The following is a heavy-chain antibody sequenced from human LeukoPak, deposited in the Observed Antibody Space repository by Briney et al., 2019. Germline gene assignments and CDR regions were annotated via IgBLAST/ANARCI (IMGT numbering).Heavy chain of an antibody. D-gene: IGHD6-6*01. J-gene: IGHJ4*02. CDR1: GYTFTSYG. CDR2: ISGYNGNT. CDR3: ARNKGSSSWALFDY. Sequence: ASMKVSCKASGYTFTSYGISWVRQAPGQGLEWMGWISGYNGNTNYAQKLQGRVTMTTDTSTSTAYMELRSLRSEDTAVYYCARNKGSSSWALFDYWGQGTLVTVSS. V-gene: IGHV1-18*01.